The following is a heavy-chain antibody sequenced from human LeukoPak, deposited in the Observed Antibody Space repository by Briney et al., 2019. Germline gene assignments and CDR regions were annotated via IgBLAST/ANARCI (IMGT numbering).Heavy chain of an antibody. CDR1: GVSISSGGYY. V-gene: IGHV4-31*03. D-gene: IGHD4-17*01. CDR2: IYDSGST. Sequence: PSETLSLTCTVSGVSISSGGYYWSWIRQHPGKGLEWIGYIYDSGSTYYNPSLKSRVTISVDTSKNQFSLKLSSLTAADTAVYYCARGLTVTDNCFDYRGQGTLVTVSS. CDR3: ARGLTVTDNCFDY. J-gene: IGHJ4*02.